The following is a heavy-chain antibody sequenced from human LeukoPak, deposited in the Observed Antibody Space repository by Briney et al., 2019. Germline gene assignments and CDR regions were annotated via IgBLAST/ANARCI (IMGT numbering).Heavy chain of an antibody. V-gene: IGHV3-7*01. J-gene: IGHJ5*02. CDR3: ARVLNWFDP. CDR2: IRQDGSEK. CDR1: GFTFSNYW. Sequence: GGSLRLSCAASGFTFSNYWMSWVRQAPGKGLEWVANIRQDGSEKYYVDSVKGRFTISRDNAKNSLYLQMNSLRAEDTAVYYCARVLNWFDPWGQGTLVTVSS.